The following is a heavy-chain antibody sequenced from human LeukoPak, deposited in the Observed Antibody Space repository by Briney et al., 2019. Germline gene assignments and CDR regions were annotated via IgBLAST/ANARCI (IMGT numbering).Heavy chain of an antibody. D-gene: IGHD2-15*01. Sequence: ASVKVSCKASGYTFTAYYMHWVRQAPGQGLEWMGWIDASNGDTKYAQKFQGRVTISRETSTGTSYMELRSLISGDTAVYYCASEAFCAGGRCYLQRVASWGPGTLVTVSS. V-gene: IGHV1-2*02. CDR1: GYTFTAYY. CDR2: IDASNGDT. J-gene: IGHJ4*02. CDR3: ASEAFCAGGRCYLQRVAS.